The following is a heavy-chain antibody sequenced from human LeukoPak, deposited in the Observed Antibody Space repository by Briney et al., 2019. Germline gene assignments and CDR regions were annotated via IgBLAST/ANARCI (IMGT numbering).Heavy chain of an antibody. CDR3: AKDLEAYDFWSGYLT. CDR2: ISGSGGST. Sequence: GGSLRLSCAASGFTFSSYAMSWVRQAPGKGLEWVSAISGSGGSTYYADSVKGRFTISRDNSKNTLYLQMNSLRAEDTAVYYCAKDLEAYDFWSGYLTWGQGTLVTVSS. CDR1: GFTFSSYA. D-gene: IGHD3-3*01. V-gene: IGHV3-23*01. J-gene: IGHJ5*02.